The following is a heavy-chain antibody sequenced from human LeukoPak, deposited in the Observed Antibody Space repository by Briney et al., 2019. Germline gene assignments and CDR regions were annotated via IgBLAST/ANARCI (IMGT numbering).Heavy chain of an antibody. CDR3: AKGGGYEAQYYYYYLDV. CDR1: GFTFSSYG. D-gene: IGHD5-12*01. V-gene: IGHV3-30*02. CDR2: IRYDGSNK. J-gene: IGHJ6*03. Sequence: GGSLRLSCAASGFTFSSYGMYWVRQAPAQGLEWVAFIRYDGSNKYYADSVKGRFTVSRDNSKNTLYLQMKSLRAEDTAVYYCAKGGGYEAQYYYYYLDVWGKGTTVTISS.